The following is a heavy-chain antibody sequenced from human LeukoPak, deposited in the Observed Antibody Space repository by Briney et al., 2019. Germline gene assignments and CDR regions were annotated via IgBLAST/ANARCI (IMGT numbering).Heavy chain of an antibody. Sequence: SETLSLTCAVYGGSFSGYYWSWIRQPPGKGLEWIGEINHSGSTNYNPSLKSRVTISVDTSKDQFSLKLSSVTAADTAVYYCARGREELVVPAYYFDYWGQGTLVTVSS. V-gene: IGHV4-34*01. CDR2: INHSGST. CDR1: GGSFSGYY. D-gene: IGHD2-2*01. J-gene: IGHJ4*02. CDR3: ARGREELVVPAYYFDY.